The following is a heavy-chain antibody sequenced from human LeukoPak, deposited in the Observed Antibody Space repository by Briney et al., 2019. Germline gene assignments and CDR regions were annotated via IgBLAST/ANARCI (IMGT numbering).Heavy chain of an antibody. V-gene: IGHV3-7*03. Sequence: PGGSLRLSCAASGFTFSSFWMTWVRQAPGKGLEWVANIKEDGSQKYYVDSVKGRFTISRDNAKNSLFLQTNSVRVEDTAVYYCARDSGWFRFDYWGQGTLVTVSS. CDR1: GFTFSSFW. CDR2: IKEDGSQK. CDR3: ARDSGWFRFDY. D-gene: IGHD6-19*01. J-gene: IGHJ4*02.